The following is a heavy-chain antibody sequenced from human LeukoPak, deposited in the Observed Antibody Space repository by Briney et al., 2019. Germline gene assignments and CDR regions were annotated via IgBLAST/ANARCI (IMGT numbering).Heavy chain of an antibody. J-gene: IGHJ3*02. CDR3: ARHSVDAFDI. CDR2: IYYSGST. CDR1: GGSISSYY. Sequence: SETLSLTCTVSGGSISSYYWSWIRQPPGKGLEWIGYIYYSGSTNYNPSLKSRVTISVDTSKIQFSLKLSSVTAADTAVYYCARHSVDAFDIWGQGTMVTVSS. V-gene: IGHV4-59*08. D-gene: IGHD6-19*01.